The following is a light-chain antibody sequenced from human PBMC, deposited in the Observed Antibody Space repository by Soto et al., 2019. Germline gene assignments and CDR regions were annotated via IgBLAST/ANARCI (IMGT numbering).Light chain of an antibody. CDR1: SSDVGSYNL. CDR3: CSYAGSSTHVV. V-gene: IGLV2-23*02. J-gene: IGLJ2*01. CDR2: EVS. Sequence: QSVLTQPASVSGSPGQSITISCTGTSSDVGSYNLVSWYQQHPGKAPKLMIYEVSKRPSGVSNRFSDSKSGNTASLTISGLQAEDEADYYCCSYAGSSTHVVFGGGTKLTVL.